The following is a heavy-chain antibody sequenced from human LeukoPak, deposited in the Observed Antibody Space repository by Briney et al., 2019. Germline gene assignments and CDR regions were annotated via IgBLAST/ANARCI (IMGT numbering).Heavy chain of an antibody. Sequence: GGSLRLSCAASGFSISSNYMTWVRQAPGKGLEWVSVIYSGGATYFADSVKGRFTISRDNAKNSLYLQMNSLRAEDTAVYYCAELGITMIGGVWGKGTTVTISS. J-gene: IGHJ6*04. V-gene: IGHV3-53*01. CDR3: AELGITMIGGV. CDR1: GFSISSNY. CDR2: IYSGGAT. D-gene: IGHD3-10*02.